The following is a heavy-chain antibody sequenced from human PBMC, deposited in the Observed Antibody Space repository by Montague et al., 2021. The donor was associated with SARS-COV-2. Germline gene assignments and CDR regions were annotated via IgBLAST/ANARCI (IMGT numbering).Heavy chain of an antibody. CDR1: SASISWYY. D-gene: IGHD6-13*01. CDR2: INHGVST. Sequence: SETLSLTCAVYSASISWYYSSAVRQPPGQGSSWNGEINHGVSTNYNPSLKSRVTISVDTSKNQFSLKLSSVTAADTAVYYCARAGYSSSWYGARNWFDPWGQGTLVTVSS. V-gene: IGHV4-34*01. J-gene: IGHJ5*02. CDR3: ARAGYSSSWYGARNWFDP.